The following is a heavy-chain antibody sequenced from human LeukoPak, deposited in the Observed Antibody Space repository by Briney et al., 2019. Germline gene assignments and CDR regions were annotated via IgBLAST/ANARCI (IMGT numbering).Heavy chain of an antibody. Sequence: ASVKVSCKASGYTFTGYYMHWVRQAPGQGLEWMGWINPNTGGTNYAQKFQGRVTMTRDTSINTAYMELSSLRSDDTAVYYCAREDMIRGVMQFDYWGQGTLVTVSS. J-gene: IGHJ4*02. CDR1: GYTFTGYY. V-gene: IGHV1-2*02. CDR3: AREDMIRGVMQFDY. CDR2: INPNTGGT. D-gene: IGHD3-10*01.